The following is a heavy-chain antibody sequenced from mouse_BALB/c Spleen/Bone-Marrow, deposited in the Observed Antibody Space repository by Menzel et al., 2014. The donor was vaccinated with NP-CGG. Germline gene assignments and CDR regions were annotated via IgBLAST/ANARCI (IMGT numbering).Heavy chain of an antibody. V-gene: IGHV1-54*01. CDR2: INPGSGGA. Sequence: QVQLKESGAELVRPGTSVKVSCKASGYAFTNYLIEWVKQRPVQGLEWIGVINPGSGGANYNAKFEGKATLTADKSSSTAYMQLSSLTSDDSAVYFCAREWTARAVGYWGQGTTLTVSS. D-gene: IGHD3-2*01. CDR1: GYAFTNYL. CDR3: AREWTARAVGY. J-gene: IGHJ2*01.